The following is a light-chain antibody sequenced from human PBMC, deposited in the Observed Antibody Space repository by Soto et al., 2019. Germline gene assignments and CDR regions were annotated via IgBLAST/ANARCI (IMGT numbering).Light chain of an antibody. CDR2: EVN. CDR1: SSDFGRYNY. Sequence: QSALTQPPSASGSPGQSVTISCTGASSDFGRYNYVSWYQQHPGKAPKLIIFEVNKRPSGVPDRFSGSKSGNTASLTVSGLQTEDEADYYCSSYVGRNRLFGGGTKLTVL. CDR3: SSYVGRNRL. V-gene: IGLV2-8*01. J-gene: IGLJ3*02.